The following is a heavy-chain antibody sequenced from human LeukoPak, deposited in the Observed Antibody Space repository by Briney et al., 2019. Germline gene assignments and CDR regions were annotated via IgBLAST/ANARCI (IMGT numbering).Heavy chain of an antibody. CDR3: ARGGVYSTSAVDY. CDR2: INSDGSST. Sequence: PGGSLRLSCAASGFTFSSYWMHWVRQVPGKGLVWVSRINSDGSSTSYADSVRGRFTISRDYAKNTLYLQMNSLRAEDTAVYYCARGGVYSTSAVDYWGQGTLVTVSS. V-gene: IGHV3-74*01. D-gene: IGHD6-6*01. J-gene: IGHJ4*02. CDR1: GFTFSSYW.